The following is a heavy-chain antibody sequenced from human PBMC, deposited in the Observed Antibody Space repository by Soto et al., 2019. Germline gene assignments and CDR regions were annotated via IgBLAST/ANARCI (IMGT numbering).Heavy chain of an antibody. Sequence: ASVKVSCKASGYTFTSYDINWVRQATGQGLEWMGWMNANNGNTDYAQKLQGRVTMTRDTSTSTAYMELRSLRSDDTAVYYCARASGSSYWFDPWSQGTLVTVSS. CDR3: ARASGSSYWFDP. CDR2: MNANNGNT. D-gene: IGHD1-26*01. CDR1: GYTFTSYD. V-gene: IGHV1-8*01. J-gene: IGHJ5*02.